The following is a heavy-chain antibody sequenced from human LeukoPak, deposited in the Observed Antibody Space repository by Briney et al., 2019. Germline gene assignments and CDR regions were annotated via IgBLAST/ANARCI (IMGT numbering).Heavy chain of an antibody. CDR1: GFTFATNW. V-gene: IGHV5-51*01. CDR3: ARGAHGYGFAI. D-gene: IGHD1-26*01. Sequence: GESLKISCQTFGFTFATNWIGWVRQMPGKGLDCLGVIYPGDSDTRYSPSFQGRVTISADKSISTAYLLWSSLKASDTAIYYCARGAHGYGFAIWGQGTMVTVSS. J-gene: IGHJ3*02. CDR2: IYPGDSDT.